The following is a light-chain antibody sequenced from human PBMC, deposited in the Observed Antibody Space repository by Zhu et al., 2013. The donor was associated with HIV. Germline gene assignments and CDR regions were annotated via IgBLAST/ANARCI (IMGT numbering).Light chain of an antibody. V-gene: IGKV1-17*01. CDR2: GAA. J-gene: IGKJ1*01. CDR3: LQHNTYPRT. CDR1: QSISSY. Sequence: DIRMTQSPSSLSASVGDRVTITCRASQSISSYLNWYQQKAGKAPKCLIYGAASLQSGVPSRFSGSGSGTEFTLTISSLQPEDFATYYCLQHNTYPRTFGQGPRWKSN.